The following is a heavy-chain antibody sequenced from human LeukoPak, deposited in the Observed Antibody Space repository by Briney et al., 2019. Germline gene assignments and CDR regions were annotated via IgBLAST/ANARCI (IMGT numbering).Heavy chain of an antibody. CDR1: GGSFSGYY. Sequence: SGTLSLTCAVYGGSFSGYYWSWIRQPPGKGLEWIGEINHSGSTNYNPSLKSRVTISVDTSKNQFSLKLSSVTAADTAVYYCARGEVPQYYYGSGSYQDYWGQGTLVTVSS. CDR3: ARGEVPQYYYGSGSYQDY. J-gene: IGHJ4*02. V-gene: IGHV4-34*01. D-gene: IGHD3-10*01. CDR2: INHSGST.